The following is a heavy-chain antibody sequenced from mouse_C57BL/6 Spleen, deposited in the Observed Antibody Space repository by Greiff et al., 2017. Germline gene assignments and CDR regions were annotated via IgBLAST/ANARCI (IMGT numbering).Heavy chain of an antibody. CDR1: GYTFTSYW. J-gene: IGHJ4*01. CDR2: IHPSDSDT. D-gene: IGHD2-3*01. Sequence: QVQLQQPGAELVKPGASVKVSCKASGYTFTSYWMHWVKQRPGQGLEWIGRIHPSDSDTNYNQKFKGKSTLTVDKSSSTAYMQLSSLTSEDSAVYYCAITLYDGYYGDYAMDYWGQGTSVTVSS. CDR3: AITLYDGYYGDYAMDY. V-gene: IGHV1-74*01.